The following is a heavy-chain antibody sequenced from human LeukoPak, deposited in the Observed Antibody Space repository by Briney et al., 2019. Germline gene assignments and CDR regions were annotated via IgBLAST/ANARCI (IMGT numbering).Heavy chain of an antibody. V-gene: IGHV3-23*01. CDR1: GFTFSSYA. J-gene: IGHJ4*02. CDR3: AKLDYGDYPYYFDY. D-gene: IGHD4-17*01. Sequence: GGSLRLSCAASGFTFSSYAMSWVRQPPGKGREWVSAISGSGGSTYYADSVKGRFTISRDSSKNTLYLQMNSLRAEDTAVYYCAKLDYGDYPYYFDYWGQGTLVTVSS. CDR2: ISGSGGST.